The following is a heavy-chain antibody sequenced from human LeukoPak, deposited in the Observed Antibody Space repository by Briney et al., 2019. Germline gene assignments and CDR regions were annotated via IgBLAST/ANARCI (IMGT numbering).Heavy chain of an antibody. D-gene: IGHD4-23*01. CDR2: IYYSGST. J-gene: IGHJ4*02. Sequence: SETLSLTCTVSGGSISSYYWSWIRQPPGKGLEWIGYIYYSGSTNYNPSLESRVTISVDTSKNQFSLNLSPVIAADTAVYYCARVGVDYSGNIIKYFFDYWGQGTLLTVSS. V-gene: IGHV4-59*01. CDR3: ARVGVDYSGNIIKYFFDY. CDR1: GGSISSYY.